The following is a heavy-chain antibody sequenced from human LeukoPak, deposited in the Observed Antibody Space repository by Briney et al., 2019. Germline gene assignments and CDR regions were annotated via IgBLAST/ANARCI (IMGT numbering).Heavy chain of an antibody. CDR2: IRYDGSNK. Sequence: GGSLRLSCAASGFTFSSYGMHWVRQAPGKGLEWVAFIRYDGSNKYYADSVKGRFTISRDNSKNTLYLQMNSLRAEDTAVYYCAKDLSGSYSRYYYMDVWGKGTTVTVSS. D-gene: IGHD1-26*01. J-gene: IGHJ6*03. CDR1: GFTFSSYG. CDR3: AKDLSGSYSRYYYMDV. V-gene: IGHV3-30*02.